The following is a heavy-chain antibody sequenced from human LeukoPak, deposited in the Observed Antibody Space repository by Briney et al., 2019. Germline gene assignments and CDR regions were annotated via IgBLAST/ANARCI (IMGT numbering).Heavy chain of an antibody. V-gene: IGHV1-46*01. J-gene: IGHJ4*02. CDR2: INPSGGNT. CDR1: GYTFTSYY. D-gene: IGHD5-12*01. CDR3: ASGYSGYALGFAFDY. Sequence: GASVKVSCKASGYTFTSYYMHWVRQAPGQGLEWMGIINPSGGNTSYAQKFQGRVTMTRDMSTSTVYMELSSLRSEDTAVYYCASGYSGYALGFAFDYWGQGTLVTVSS.